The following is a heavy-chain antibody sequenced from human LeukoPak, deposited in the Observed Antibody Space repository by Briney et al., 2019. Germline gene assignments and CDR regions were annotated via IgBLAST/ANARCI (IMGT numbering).Heavy chain of an antibody. J-gene: IGHJ4*02. CDR3: ARTRPWGFDY. CDR2: INHSGYT. D-gene: IGHD1-26*01. Sequence: SETLSLTCAVSGGSFGDFYWSWIRQPPGKGLEWIGEINHSGYTNYYPSLKSRVTISVDTSKNQFSLRLSSVTAADTAVYYCARTRPWGFDYWGQGTQVTVSS. CDR1: GGSFGDFY. V-gene: IGHV4-34*01.